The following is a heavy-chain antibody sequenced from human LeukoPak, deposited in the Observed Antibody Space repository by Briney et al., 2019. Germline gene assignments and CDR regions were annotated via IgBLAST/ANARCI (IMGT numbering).Heavy chain of an antibody. CDR1: GFTVSSSYA. Sequence: GGSLRLSCAASGFTVSSSYAMSWVRQAPGKGLEWVSAISGSGGSTYYADSVKGRFTISRDNSKNTLYLQMNSLRAEDTAVYYCAKVYYYDSSGYAPSDYWGQGTLVTVSS. V-gene: IGHV3-23*01. D-gene: IGHD3-22*01. J-gene: IGHJ4*02. CDR3: AKVYYYDSSGYAPSDY. CDR2: ISGSGGST.